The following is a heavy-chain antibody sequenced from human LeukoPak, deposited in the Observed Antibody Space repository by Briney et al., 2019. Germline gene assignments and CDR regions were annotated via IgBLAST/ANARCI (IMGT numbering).Heavy chain of an antibody. D-gene: IGHD3-22*01. V-gene: IGHV4-30-2*01. CDR1: GGSISSGGYY. CDR2: IYHSGST. J-gene: IGHJ4*02. Sequence: SETLSLTCTVSGGSISSGGYYWSWIRQPPGKGLEWIGYIYHSGSTYYNPSLKSRVTISVDKSKNQFSLKLSSVTAADTAVYYCARDRGYDSSGYGGEGPFDYWGQGTLVTVSS. CDR3: ARDRGYDSSGYGGEGPFDY.